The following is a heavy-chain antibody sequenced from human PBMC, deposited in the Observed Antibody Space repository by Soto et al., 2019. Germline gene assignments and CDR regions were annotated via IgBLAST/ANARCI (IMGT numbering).Heavy chain of an antibody. D-gene: IGHD3-10*01. Sequence: QITLKESGPTLVKPTQTLTLTCTFSGFSLSTSGVGVGWIRQPPGKALEWLALIYWNDDKRYSPSLKSRLTITKDTSKNQVVLTMTNMDPVVTATYYCAHRQGEDYYGSGSYYNVGGMDVWGQGTTVTVSS. J-gene: IGHJ6*02. CDR2: IYWNDDK. CDR1: GFSLSTSGVG. CDR3: AHRQGEDYYGSGSYYNVGGMDV. V-gene: IGHV2-5*01.